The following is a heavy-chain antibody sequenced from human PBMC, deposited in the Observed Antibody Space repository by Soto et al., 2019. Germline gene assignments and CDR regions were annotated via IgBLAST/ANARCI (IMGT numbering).Heavy chain of an antibody. J-gene: IGHJ1*01. D-gene: IGHD2-21*02. CDR3: AHTASVVTAEYFQH. CDR2: IYWNDDK. CDR1: GFSLSTSGVG. Sequence: QITLKESGPPLVKPTQALTLTCTFSGFSLSTSGVGVGWIRQPPGNALEWLALIYWNDDKRYSPSLKSRLTITKDTSKNQVVLTMTNMDPVDTATYYCAHTASVVTAEYFQHWGQGTLVTVSS. V-gene: IGHV2-5*01.